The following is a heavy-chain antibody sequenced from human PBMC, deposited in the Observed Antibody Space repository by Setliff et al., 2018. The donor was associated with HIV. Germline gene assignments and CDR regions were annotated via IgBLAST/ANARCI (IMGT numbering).Heavy chain of an antibody. CDR3: VKGDNFWTGYSTYFEFDP. V-gene: IGHV3-30*02. J-gene: IGHJ5*02. Sequence: GGSLRLSCVTSGFTFNNYGLHWVRQAPGKGLEWVSFIRYDGSEKLYAESVQGRFTISRDSSKNMLYLQMSSLRAEDTAIYYCVKGDNFWTGYSTYFEFDPWGQGTRVTVSS. CDR1: GFTFNNYG. D-gene: IGHD3-3*01. CDR2: IRYDGSEK.